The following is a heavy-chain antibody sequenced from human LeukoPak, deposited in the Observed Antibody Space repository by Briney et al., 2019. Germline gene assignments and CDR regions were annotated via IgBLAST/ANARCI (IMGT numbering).Heavy chain of an antibody. CDR3: AVSIQAAAIPAFDY. Sequence: ASVKVSCKASGYTFTVYSIHWVRQAPGQGLEWVGRIDPNSGVTNYAQKFQGRVTMTTDTSISTAYMELSRLTSDDTAVYYCAVSIQAAAIPAFDYWGQGTLVTVSS. CDR2: IDPNSGVT. D-gene: IGHD6-25*01. J-gene: IGHJ4*02. V-gene: IGHV1-2*02. CDR1: GYTFTVYS.